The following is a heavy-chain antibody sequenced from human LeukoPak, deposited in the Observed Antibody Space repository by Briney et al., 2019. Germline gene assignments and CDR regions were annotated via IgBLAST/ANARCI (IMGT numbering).Heavy chain of an antibody. CDR3: ARGKYNRGYSYGNFDY. CDR2: INHSGST. V-gene: IGHV4-34*01. J-gene: IGHJ4*02. CDR1: GGSFSGYY. Sequence: PSETLSLTCAVYGGSFSGYYWSWIRQPPGKGLEWIGEINHSGSTNYNPSLESRVTISVDTSKNQFSLKLSSVTAADTAVYYCARGKYNRGYSYGNFDYWGQGTLVTVSS. D-gene: IGHD5-18*01.